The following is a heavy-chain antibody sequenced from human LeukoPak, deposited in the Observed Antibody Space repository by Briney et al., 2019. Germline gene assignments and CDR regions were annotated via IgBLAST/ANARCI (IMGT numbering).Heavy chain of an antibody. J-gene: IGHJ5*02. CDR3: ASPSCDSTGCYGWFDP. D-gene: IGHD2-2*01. Sequence: GASVKVSCKASGYTFTGYYMHWVRQAPGQGLEWMGWSNPNGGGTNYAQKFQGRVTMTRDTSISTVYMELSRLRSDDTAVYYCASPSCDSTGCYGWFDPWGQGTLVTVSS. V-gene: IGHV1-2*02. CDR2: SNPNGGGT. CDR1: GYTFTGYY.